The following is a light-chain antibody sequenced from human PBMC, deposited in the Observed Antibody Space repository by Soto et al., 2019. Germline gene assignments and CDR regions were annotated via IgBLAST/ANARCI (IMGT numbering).Light chain of an antibody. CDR1: RSNIGSNY. Sequence: QAVVTQPTSASGTPGQRVTISCSGSRSNIGSNYVYWYQQLPGPAPKLLIYTDNQRPSGVPDRFSGSKSGTSASLAISGLRSEDEADYYCGAWDDSLSGPVFGGGTKLTVL. V-gene: IGLV1-47*01. J-gene: IGLJ2*01. CDR2: TDN. CDR3: GAWDDSLSGPV.